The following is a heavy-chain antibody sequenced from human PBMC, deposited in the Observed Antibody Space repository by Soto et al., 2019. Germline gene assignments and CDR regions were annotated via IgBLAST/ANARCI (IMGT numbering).Heavy chain of an antibody. D-gene: IGHD2-15*01. V-gene: IGHV4-4*02. CDR2: VYHTGRT. Sequence: QVQLQQSGPRLARPSGTLSLTCVVSGGSISSTNWWTWFRQTPGKRLEWIGEVYHTGRTKYNPSLKNRVTISLDKSNNQSSLNLKSVTAADTAVYYCATLPPRIVVVVLPIPSWGQGTLVTVSS. CDR3: ATLPPRIVVVVLPIPS. CDR1: GGSISSTNW. J-gene: IGHJ4*02.